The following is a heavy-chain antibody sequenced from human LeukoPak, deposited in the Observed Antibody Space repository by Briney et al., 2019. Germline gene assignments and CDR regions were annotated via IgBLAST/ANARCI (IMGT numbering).Heavy chain of an antibody. D-gene: IGHD6-19*01. Sequence: PGGSLRLSCAASGFTFSSYWMSWVRQAPGKGLEWVANIKQDGSEKYYVDSVKGRFTISRDNAKNSLYLQMNSLRAEDTAVYYCARDTGIAVEPDAFDIWGQGTMATVSS. CDR3: ARDTGIAVEPDAFDI. CDR1: GFTFSSYW. CDR2: IKQDGSEK. J-gene: IGHJ3*02. V-gene: IGHV3-7*03.